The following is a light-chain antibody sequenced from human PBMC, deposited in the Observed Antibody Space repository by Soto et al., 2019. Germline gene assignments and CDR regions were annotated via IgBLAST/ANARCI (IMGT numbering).Light chain of an antibody. CDR3: HQYGTSPPRT. CDR1: QSVSSNY. J-gene: IGKJ1*01. Sequence: LALAPGIRRASRRERATLSVSAIQSVSSNYLAWYQQKPGQAPRLLIYGASSRAAGIPDRFSGSGSGSDFILTIGRLESADFSVYYCHQYGTSPPRTFGQGTKVDIK. CDR2: GAS. V-gene: IGKV3-20*01.